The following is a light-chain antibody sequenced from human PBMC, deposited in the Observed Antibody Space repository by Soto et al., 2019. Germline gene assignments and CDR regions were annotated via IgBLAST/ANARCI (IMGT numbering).Light chain of an antibody. V-gene: IGKV2-28*01. CDR1: QSLLYSNGYNY. J-gene: IGKJ3*01. CDR2: LGS. CDR3: MQARHIPFT. Sequence: DAVMTQSPLSLPVTPGEPASISCRSSQSLLYSNGYNYLDWYLQKPGQSPQLLIYLGSNRASGVPDRFSGSGSGTDFTLKISRVEPEDVGVYYCMQARHIPFTFGPGTKVHSK.